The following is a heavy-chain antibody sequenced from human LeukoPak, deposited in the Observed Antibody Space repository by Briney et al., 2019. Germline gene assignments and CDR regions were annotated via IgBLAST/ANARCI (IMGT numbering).Heavy chain of an antibody. Sequence: ASVKVSCKVSGYTLTELSMHWVRQAPGKGLEWMGGFDPEDGETIYAQKFQGRVTMTEDTSTDTAYMELSSLRSEDTAVYYCATSYYYDCSGYSPPLDYWGQGTLVTVSS. CDR1: GYTLTELS. CDR3: ATSYYYDCSGYSPPLDY. J-gene: IGHJ4*02. D-gene: IGHD3-22*01. V-gene: IGHV1-24*01. CDR2: FDPEDGET.